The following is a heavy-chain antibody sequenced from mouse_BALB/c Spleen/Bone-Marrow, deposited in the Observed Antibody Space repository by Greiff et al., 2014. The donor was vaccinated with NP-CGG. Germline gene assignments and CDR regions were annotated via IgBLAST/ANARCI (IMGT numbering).Heavy chain of an antibody. V-gene: IGHV5-17*02. CDR3: ARKHYYSGCAY. D-gene: IGHD1-1*01. J-gene: IGHJ3*01. CDR2: ISRGSSTI. Sequence: EEKRAEAGGGRGEKGGDGKREGGDQGTKENNLTIKKENNEKKKEGEGVAYISRGSSTIYYADTVKGRFTISRDNPKNTLFLQMTSLRSEDTAMYYCARKHYYSGCAYWGQGTLVTVSA. CDR1: GTKENNLT.